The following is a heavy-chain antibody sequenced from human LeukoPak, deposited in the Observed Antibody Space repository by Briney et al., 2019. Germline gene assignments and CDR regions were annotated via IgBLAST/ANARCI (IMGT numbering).Heavy chain of an antibody. CDR2: INEDGSEK. V-gene: IGHV3-7*05. CDR3: ARGPPCREYCSLEFYFDY. Sequence: GGSLRLSCAASGFTFSSYWMSWVRQAPGKGLEWVANINEDGSEKYYVDSVKGRFTISRDKAKNSLYLQMNSLRAEDTALYYCARGPPCREYCSLEFYFDYWGQGTLVTVSS. D-gene: IGHD2/OR15-2a*01. J-gene: IGHJ4*02. CDR1: GFTFSSYW.